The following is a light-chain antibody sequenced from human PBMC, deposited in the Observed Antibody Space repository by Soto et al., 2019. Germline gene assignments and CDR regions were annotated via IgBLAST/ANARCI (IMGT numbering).Light chain of an antibody. CDR2: TNN. CDR3: VAWDDSLSGVV. CDR1: SSNIGSNT. Sequence: QSVLTQPPSASGTPGQRVTISCSGSSSNIGSNTVNWYQKLPGTAPKLLIYTNNLRPSGVPDRFSGSKSGTSASLAISGLQSEDEADYYCVAWDDSLSGVVFGGGTKLTVL. V-gene: IGLV1-44*01. J-gene: IGLJ2*01.